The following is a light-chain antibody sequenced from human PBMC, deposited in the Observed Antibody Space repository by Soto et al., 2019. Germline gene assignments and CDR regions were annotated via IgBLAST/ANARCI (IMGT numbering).Light chain of an antibody. CDR1: QRISSF. CDR2: KAS. CDR3: QHYNSSSEA. J-gene: IGKJ1*01. V-gene: IGKV1-5*03. Sequence: DIQMTQSPASLSASVGDRVTLTCRASQRISSFLNWYQQKQGKAPKILIYKASTLKSGVPSRFRGSGPGTEFTLTISSLQPDDFSTYYCQHYNSSSEAFGQGTKVDIK.